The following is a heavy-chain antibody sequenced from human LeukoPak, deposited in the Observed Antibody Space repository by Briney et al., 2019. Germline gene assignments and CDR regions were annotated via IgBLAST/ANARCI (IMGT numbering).Heavy chain of an antibody. CDR1: GGSISSGGYS. V-gene: IGHV4-34*01. D-gene: IGHD3-3*01. CDR2: INHSGST. Sequence: SETLSLTCAVSGGSISSGGYSWSWIRQPPGKGLEWIGEINHSGSTNYNPSLKSRVTISVDTSKNQFSLKLSSVTAADTAVYYCARAETYYDFWSGTPSTYYFDYWGQGTLVTVSS. CDR3: ARAETYYDFWSGTPSTYYFDY. J-gene: IGHJ4*02.